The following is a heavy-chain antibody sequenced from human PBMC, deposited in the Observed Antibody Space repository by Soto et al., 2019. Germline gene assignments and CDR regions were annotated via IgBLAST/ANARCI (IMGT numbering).Heavy chain of an antibody. Sequence: GASVKVSCKASGYTFTSYGISWVRQAPGKGLEWMGGFDPEDGETIYAQKFQGRVTMTEDTSTDTAYMELSSLRSEDTAVYYCATPDTAMVLDAFDIWGQGTMVTVSS. CDR3: ATPDTAMVLDAFDI. V-gene: IGHV1-24*01. CDR1: GYTFTSYG. CDR2: FDPEDGET. D-gene: IGHD5-18*01. J-gene: IGHJ3*02.